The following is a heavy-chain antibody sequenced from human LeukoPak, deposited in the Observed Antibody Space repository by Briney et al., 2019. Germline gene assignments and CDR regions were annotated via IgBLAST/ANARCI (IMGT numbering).Heavy chain of an antibody. J-gene: IGHJ5*02. Sequence: PGGSLRLSCAASGSTFSSYGMHWVRQAPGKGLEWVAFIRYDGSNKYYADSVKGRFTISRDNSKNTLYLQMNSLRAEDTAVYYCAKDPRITIFGVAIGWFDPWGQGTLVTVSS. CDR2: IRYDGSNK. D-gene: IGHD3-3*01. V-gene: IGHV3-30*02. CDR3: AKDPRITIFGVAIGWFDP. CDR1: GSTFSSYG.